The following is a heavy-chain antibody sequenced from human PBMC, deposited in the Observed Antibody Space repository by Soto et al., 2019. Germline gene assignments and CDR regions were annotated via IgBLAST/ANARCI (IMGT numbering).Heavy chain of an antibody. J-gene: IGHJ4*02. CDR1: GYTFTSYA. D-gene: IGHD1-1*01. Sequence: ASVKVSCKASGYTFTSYAMHWVRQAPGQRLEWMGWINAGNGNTKYSQKFQGRVTITRGTSASTAYMELSSLRSEDTAVYYCARGLEPLLNFDYWGQGTLVTVSS. CDR3: ARGLEPLLNFDY. CDR2: INAGNGNT. V-gene: IGHV1-3*01.